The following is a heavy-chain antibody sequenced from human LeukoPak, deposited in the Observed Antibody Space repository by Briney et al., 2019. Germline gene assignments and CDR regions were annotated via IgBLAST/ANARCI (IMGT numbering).Heavy chain of an antibody. CDR1: GFTLSSYP. CDR3: ATGRIVGATLDAFDI. CDR2: ISWDGSDK. J-gene: IGHJ3*02. Sequence: GGALRLSCQASGFTLSSYPMYWVRQAPGKGLEWVTTISWDGSDKYYADSVKGRFTISRDTSENTLHLQMNSLRDEDTAVYYCATGRIVGATLDAFDIWGQGTMVTVSS. D-gene: IGHD1-26*01. V-gene: IGHV3-30*03.